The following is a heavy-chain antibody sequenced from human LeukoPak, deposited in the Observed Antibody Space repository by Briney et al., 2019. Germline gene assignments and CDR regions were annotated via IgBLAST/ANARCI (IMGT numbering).Heavy chain of an antibody. Sequence: GGSLRLSCAASGFTLSRHWMHWVRQAPGKGLVWVSRIISDGSMTNYADSVKGRFTISRDNAKNTLYVQMNSLRPEDTAVYYCAPLGRDASNQIRYNWGQGTLVTVSS. CDR2: IISDGSMT. V-gene: IGHV3-74*01. CDR3: APLGRDASNQIRYN. CDR1: GFTLSRHW. J-gene: IGHJ1*01. D-gene: IGHD5-24*01.